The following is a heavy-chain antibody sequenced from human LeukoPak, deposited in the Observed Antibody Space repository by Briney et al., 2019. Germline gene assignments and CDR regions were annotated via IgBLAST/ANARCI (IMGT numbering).Heavy chain of an antibody. CDR1: GGTFSSYA. V-gene: IGHV1-69*06. D-gene: IGHD2-15*01. Sequence: WASVKVSCKASGGTFSSYAISWVRQAPGQGLEWMGGIIPIFGTANYAQKFQGRVTITADKSTSTAYMELSSLRSEDTAVYYCARASLKVVAADYYFDYWGQGTLVTVSS. CDR2: IIPIFGTA. CDR3: ARASLKVVAADYYFDY. J-gene: IGHJ4*02.